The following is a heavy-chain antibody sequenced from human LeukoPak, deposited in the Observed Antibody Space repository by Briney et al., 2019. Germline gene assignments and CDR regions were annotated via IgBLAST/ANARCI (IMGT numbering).Heavy chain of an antibody. V-gene: IGHV3-33*01. CDR1: GFTFSSYG. D-gene: IGHD3-22*01. Sequence: PGGSLRLSCAASGFTFSSYGMHWVRQAPGKGLEWVAVIWYDGSNKYYADSVKGRLTISRDNSKNTLYLQMNSLRAEDTAVYYCARGLYYYDSSGYWFDYWGQGTLVTVSS. CDR2: IWYDGSNK. CDR3: ARGLYYYDSSGYWFDY. J-gene: IGHJ4*02.